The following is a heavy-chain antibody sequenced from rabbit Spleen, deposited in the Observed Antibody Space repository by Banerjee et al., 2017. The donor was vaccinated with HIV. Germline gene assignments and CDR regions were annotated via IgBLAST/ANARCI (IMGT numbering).Heavy chain of an antibody. CDR3: ARDTSSSFSSYGMDL. J-gene: IGHJ6*01. CDR2: IGAGSGGAT. V-gene: IGHV1S45*01. Sequence: QEQLVESGGGLVQPEGSLTLTCTASGFDFSSKYYMFWIRQAPGKGLEWIACIGAGSGGATYYARWAKGRFTISKASSTTVTLQMTSLTAADTATYFCARDTSSSFSSYGMDLWGPGPLVTVS. D-gene: IGHD1-1*01. CDR1: GFDFSSKYY.